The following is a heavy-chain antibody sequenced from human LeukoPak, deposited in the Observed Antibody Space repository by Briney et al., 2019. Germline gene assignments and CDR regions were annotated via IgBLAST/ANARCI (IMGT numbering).Heavy chain of an antibody. V-gene: IGHV3-30-3*01. CDR2: ISYDGSNK. Sequence: GGSLRLSCAASGFTFSSYAMHWVRQAPGKGLEWVAVISYDGSNKYYADSVKGRFTISRDNSKNTLYLQMNSLRAEDTAVYYCARTEPRGDYFGYWGQGTLVTVSS. J-gene: IGHJ4*02. CDR1: GFTFSSYA. D-gene: IGHD1-14*01. CDR3: ARTEPRGDYFGY.